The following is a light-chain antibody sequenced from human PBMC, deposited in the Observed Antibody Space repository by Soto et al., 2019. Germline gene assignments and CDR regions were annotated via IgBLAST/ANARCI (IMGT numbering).Light chain of an antibody. J-gene: IGLJ2*01. V-gene: IGLV2-14*01. Sequence: QSALTQPASVSGSPGQSITISCTGTSSDVGASKYVSWYQQHPGKAPKLMIYEVSNRPSGVSNRFSGSKSGNTASLTISGLQAEDEADYYCSSYTSTITVLFGGGNKVTVL. CDR3: SSYTSTITVL. CDR1: SSDVGASKY. CDR2: EVS.